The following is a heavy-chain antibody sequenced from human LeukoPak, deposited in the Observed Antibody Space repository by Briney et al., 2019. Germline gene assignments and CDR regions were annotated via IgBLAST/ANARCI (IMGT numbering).Heavy chain of an antibody. J-gene: IGHJ6*02. CDR3: ARDLTTVTTQIYYYYYGMDV. D-gene: IGHD4-17*01. Sequence: ASVKVSCKASGYTFTGYYMHWVRQAPGQGLEWMGRINPNSGGTNYAQKFQGRVTMTRDTSISTAYMELSRLRSDDTAVYYCARDLTTVTTQIYYYYYGMDVWGQGTTVAVSS. V-gene: IGHV1-2*06. CDR1: GYTFTGYY. CDR2: INPNSGGT.